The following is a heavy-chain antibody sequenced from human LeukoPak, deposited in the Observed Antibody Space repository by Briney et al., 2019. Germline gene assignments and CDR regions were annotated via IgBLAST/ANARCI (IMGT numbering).Heavy chain of an antibody. CDR3: ARVITFGGVIVDY. CDR1: GFTFSSYW. Sequence: GGSLRLSCAASGFTFSSYWMSWVRQAPGKGLEWVANIKQDGSEKYYVDSVKGRFTISRDNAKNSLYLQMNSLRAEDTAVYYCARVITFGGVIVDYWGQGTLVTVSS. V-gene: IGHV3-7*01. J-gene: IGHJ4*02. CDR2: IKQDGSEK. D-gene: IGHD3-16*02.